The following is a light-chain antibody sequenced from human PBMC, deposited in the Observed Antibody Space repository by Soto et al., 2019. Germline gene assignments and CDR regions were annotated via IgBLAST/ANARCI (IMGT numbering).Light chain of an antibody. CDR2: GAS. CDR3: QQYGSSGT. V-gene: IGKV3-20*01. J-gene: IGKJ1*01. CDR1: QSVSSD. Sequence: EIVLTQSPATLSVSPGERATRSCRASQSVSSDLAWYHQKPGQAPRLLIYGASTRATGIPDRFSGSGSGTDFTLTISRLEPEDFAVYYCQQYGSSGTFGQGTKVDI.